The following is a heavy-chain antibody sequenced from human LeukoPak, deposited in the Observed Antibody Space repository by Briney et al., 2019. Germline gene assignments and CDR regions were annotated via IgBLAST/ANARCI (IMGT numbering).Heavy chain of an antibody. Sequence: GASVKVSCKASGYTITSYGISWVRQAPGQGLEWMGWISAYNGNTNYAQKLQGRVTMTTDTSTSTAYMELRSLRSDDTAVYYCARDPDCYDSSGFDYWGQGTLVTVSS. CDR2: ISAYNGNT. CDR1: GYTITSYG. D-gene: IGHD3-22*01. J-gene: IGHJ4*02. CDR3: ARDPDCYDSSGFDY. V-gene: IGHV1-18*01.